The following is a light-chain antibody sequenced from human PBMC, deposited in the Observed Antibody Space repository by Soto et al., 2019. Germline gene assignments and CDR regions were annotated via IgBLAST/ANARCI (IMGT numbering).Light chain of an antibody. V-gene: IGKV1-39*01. Sequence: DIPMTQSPASLSASVGDRVTITCRASQSFSPYLNRYQQKPWTAPNLLIFAASTLQSGVPSRFSGSGSGTDFTLTIRSLQPEDFATYYCQQSYTAPLTFGGGTRVDIK. CDR2: AAS. CDR1: QSFSPY. J-gene: IGKJ4*01. CDR3: QQSYTAPLT.